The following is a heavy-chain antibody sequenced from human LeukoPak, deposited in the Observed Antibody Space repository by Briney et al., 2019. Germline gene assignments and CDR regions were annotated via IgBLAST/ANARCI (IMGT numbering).Heavy chain of an antibody. V-gene: IGHV3-49*04. J-gene: IGHJ4*02. CDR1: GFTFGDYA. CDR3: TRDPVYDY. Sequence: GGSLRLSFTASGFTFGDYAMSWDRQAPGKGLEWVGFIRSKTYGGTTEYAASVKGRFTISRDDSKSIAYLQMNSLKTEDTAVYYCTRDPVYDYWGQGTLVTVSS. CDR2: IRSKTYGGTT. D-gene: IGHD5/OR15-5a*01.